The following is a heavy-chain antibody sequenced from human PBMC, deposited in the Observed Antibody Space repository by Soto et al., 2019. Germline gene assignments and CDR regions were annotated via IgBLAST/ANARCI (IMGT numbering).Heavy chain of an antibody. J-gene: IGHJ6*02. V-gene: IGHV3-23*01. CDR1: GFTFSSYA. CDR2: ISGSGGST. CDR3: AKDRPTGWCSSTSCYLYYYYYGMDV. D-gene: IGHD2-2*01. Sequence: GSLRLSCAASGFTFSSYAMSWVRQAPGKGLEWVSAISGSGGSTYYADSVKGRFTISRDNSKNTLYLQMNSLRAEDTAVYYCAKDRPTGWCSSTSCYLYYYYYGMDVWGQGTTVTVSS.